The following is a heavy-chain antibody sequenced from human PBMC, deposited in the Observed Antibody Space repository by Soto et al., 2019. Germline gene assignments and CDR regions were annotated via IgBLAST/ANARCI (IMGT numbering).Heavy chain of an antibody. D-gene: IGHD3-3*01. CDR2: INPNSGGT. CDR1: GYTFTGYY. CDR3: AKSAPEYYDFWSGYYTGYYYYYGMDV. Sequence: ASVKVSCKASGYTFTGYYMHWVRQAPGQGLEWMGWINPNSGGTNYAQKFQGRVTMTRDTSISTAYMELSRLRSDDTAVYYCAKSAPEYYDFWSGYYTGYYYYYGMDVWGQGTTVTVPS. V-gene: IGHV1-2*02. J-gene: IGHJ6*02.